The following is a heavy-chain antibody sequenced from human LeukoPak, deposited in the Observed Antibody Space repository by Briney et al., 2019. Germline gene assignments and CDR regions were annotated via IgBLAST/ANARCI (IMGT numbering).Heavy chain of an antibody. D-gene: IGHD3-22*01. V-gene: IGHV4-59*01. J-gene: IGHJ5*02. Sequence: SETLSLTCTVSGGSISSYYWSWIRQPPGKGLEWIGYIYYSGSTNYNPSLKSRVTISVDTSKNQFSLKLSSVTAADTAVYYCAREKRYYDSSGYYCWFDPWGQGTLVTVSS. CDR3: AREKRYYDSSGYYCWFDP. CDR2: IYYSGST. CDR1: GGSISSYY.